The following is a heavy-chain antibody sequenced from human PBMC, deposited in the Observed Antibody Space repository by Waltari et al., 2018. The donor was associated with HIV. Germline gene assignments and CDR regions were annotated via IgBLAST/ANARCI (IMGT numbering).Heavy chain of an antibody. V-gene: IGHV4-61*02. CDR2: LFTSGRS. CDR3: ARDYGDYGMDV. Sequence: QVQLHESGPGLVKPSQTLSLTCTVSGGSIISGPYRWSWIRQSAGTGLEWIGRLFTSGRSNCIPSLESRVFISVDRSKNQLSLKLTSVTAADTAVYFCARDYGDYGMDVWGQGTTVTVSS. J-gene: IGHJ6*02. D-gene: IGHD3-10*01. CDR1: GGSIISGPYR.